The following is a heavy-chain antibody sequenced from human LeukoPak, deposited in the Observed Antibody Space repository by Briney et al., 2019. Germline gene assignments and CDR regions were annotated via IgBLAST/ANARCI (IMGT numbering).Heavy chain of an antibody. Sequence: SETLSLTCTVSGGSISSYYRSWIRQPPGKGLEWIGYIYYSGSTNYNLSLKSRVTISVDTSKNQFSLKLSSVTAADTAVYYCARDRSPGGIAAAGTFRNYYYYGMDVWGQGTTVTVSS. V-gene: IGHV4-59*01. D-gene: IGHD6-13*01. CDR3: ARDRSPGGIAAAGTFRNYYYYGMDV. CDR1: GGSISSYY. J-gene: IGHJ6*02. CDR2: IYYSGST.